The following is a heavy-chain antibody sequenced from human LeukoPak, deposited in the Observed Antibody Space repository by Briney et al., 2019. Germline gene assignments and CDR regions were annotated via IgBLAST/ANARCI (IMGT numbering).Heavy chain of an antibody. V-gene: IGHV4-39*01. D-gene: IGHD6-13*01. CDR2: IYYSGST. CDR3: ARRTIAAAGVYYFDY. CDR1: GGSISSSSYY. Sequence: PSETLSLTCTVSGGSISSSSYYWGWIRKPPGKGLEWIGSIYYSGSTYYNPSLKSRVTISVDTSKNQFSLKLSSVTAADTAVYYCARRTIAAAGVYYFDYWGQGTLVTVSS. J-gene: IGHJ4*02.